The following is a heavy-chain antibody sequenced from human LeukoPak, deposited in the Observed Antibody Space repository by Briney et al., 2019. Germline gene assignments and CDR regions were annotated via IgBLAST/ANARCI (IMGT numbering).Heavy chain of an antibody. CDR1: GFTFSSYR. V-gene: IGHV3-7*03. CDR2: INHNGNVN. J-gene: IGHJ6*02. CDR3: ARGGGLDV. Sequence: PGESLRLSWAAAGFTFSSYRMNWAREAPWKGLEWVASINHNGNVNYYVDSVKGRFTISRDNAKNSLYLQMSNLRAEDTAVYFCARGGGLDVWGQGATVTVSS. D-gene: IGHD3-16*01.